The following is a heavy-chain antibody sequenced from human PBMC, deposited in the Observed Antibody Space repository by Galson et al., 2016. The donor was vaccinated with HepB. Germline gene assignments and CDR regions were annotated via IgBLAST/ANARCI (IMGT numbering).Heavy chain of an antibody. CDR2: IKQDGSEK. V-gene: IGHV3-7*03. CDR3: ARGWGVGDDLSYFDY. D-gene: IGHD5-12*01. CDR1: GFSFSTYA. J-gene: IGHJ4*02. Sequence: SLRLSCAASGFSFSTYAMHWVRQAPGKGLEWVATIKQDGSEKYYVESAKGRFTLSRDNAKNSLYLQMNSLSSGDTAVYYCARGWGVGDDLSYFDYWGQGTLVTVSS.